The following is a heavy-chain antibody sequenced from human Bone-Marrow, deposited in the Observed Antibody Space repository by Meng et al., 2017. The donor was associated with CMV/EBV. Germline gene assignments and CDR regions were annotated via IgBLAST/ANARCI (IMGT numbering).Heavy chain of an antibody. Sequence: SVKVSCKASGGTFSSYTISWVRQAPGQGLEWMGRIIPILGIANYAQKFQDRVTITADKSTSTAYMELSSLRSEDTAVYYCARQQGDCSSTSCYLYYYYGMDVWGQGTTITVSS. V-gene: IGHV1-69*02. CDR3: ARQQGDCSSTSCYLYYYYGMDV. D-gene: IGHD2-2*01. CDR1: GGTFSSYT. CDR2: IIPILGIA. J-gene: IGHJ6*02.